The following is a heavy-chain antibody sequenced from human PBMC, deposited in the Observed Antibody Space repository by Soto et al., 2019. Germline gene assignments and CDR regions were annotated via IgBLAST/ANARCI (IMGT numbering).Heavy chain of an antibody. Sequence: QVQLQESGPGLVKPSETLSLTCTVSGGSISSYYWSWIRQPPGKGLEWIGYIYYSGSTNYNPSLKSRVTISVDTSKNQFSLTLSSVTAADTDVYYCAREGYYYGSGTVRYYGMDVWGQGTTVTVYS. CDR3: AREGYYYGSGTVRYYGMDV. CDR1: GGSISSYY. D-gene: IGHD3-10*01. V-gene: IGHV4-59*01. J-gene: IGHJ6*02. CDR2: IYYSGST.